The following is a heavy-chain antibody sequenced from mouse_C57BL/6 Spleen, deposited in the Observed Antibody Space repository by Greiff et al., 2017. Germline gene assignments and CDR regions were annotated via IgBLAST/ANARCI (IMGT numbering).Heavy chain of an antibody. CDR2: IWWDDDK. Sequence: QVTLKECGPGILQPSQTLSLTCSFSGFSLSTFGMGVGWIRQPSGKGLEWLAHIWWDDDKYYNPALKSRLTISKDTSKNQVVLKIANVDTAETATYYCARMGGMITRYYFDYWGQGTTLTVSS. J-gene: IGHJ2*01. CDR3: ARMGGMITRYYFDY. CDR1: GFSLSTFGMG. V-gene: IGHV8-8*01. D-gene: IGHD2-4*01.